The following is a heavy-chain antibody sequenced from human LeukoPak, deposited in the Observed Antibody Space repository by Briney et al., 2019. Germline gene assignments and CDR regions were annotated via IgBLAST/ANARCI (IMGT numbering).Heavy chain of an antibody. CDR3: ARASRDGYNQIFDH. V-gene: IGHV5-51*01. CDR1: GYSFSNYW. CDR2: IYPGGSET. D-gene: IGHD5-24*01. J-gene: IGHJ4*02. Sequence: GESLKISCKGLGYSFSNYWSAWVRQMPGKGLEWMGIIYPGGSETRYDPSFQGQVTISADMSTSTAYLQWSSLRASDTAMYYCARASRDGYNQIFDHWGQGTLVTVSS.